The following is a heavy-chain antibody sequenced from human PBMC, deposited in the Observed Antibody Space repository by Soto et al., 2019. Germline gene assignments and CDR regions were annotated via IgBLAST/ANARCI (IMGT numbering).Heavy chain of an antibody. D-gene: IGHD1-26*01. CDR2: IIPIFGTA. V-gene: IGHV1-69*13. CDR3: GRDLTVGATPSWFDH. CDR1: GGTFSSYA. J-gene: IGHJ5*02. Sequence: SVKVSCKASGGTFSSYAISWVRQAPGQGLEWMGGIIPIFGTANYAQKFQGRVTITADESTSTAYMELSSLRSEDTAVYYCGRDLTVGATPSWFDHWGQGTLVTVSS.